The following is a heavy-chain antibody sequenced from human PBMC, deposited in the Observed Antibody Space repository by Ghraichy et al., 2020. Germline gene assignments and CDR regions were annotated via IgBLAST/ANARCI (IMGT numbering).Heavy chain of an antibody. Sequence: SVKVSCKASGGTFSSYAISWVRQAPGQGLEWMGGIIPIFGTANYAQKFQGRVTITADESTSTAYMELSSLRSEDTAVYYCARYYYDSSDQYYYYGMDVWGQGTTVTVSS. V-gene: IGHV1-69*13. CDR1: GGTFSSYA. J-gene: IGHJ6*02. CDR3: ARYYYDSSDQYYYYGMDV. D-gene: IGHD3-22*01. CDR2: IIPIFGTA.